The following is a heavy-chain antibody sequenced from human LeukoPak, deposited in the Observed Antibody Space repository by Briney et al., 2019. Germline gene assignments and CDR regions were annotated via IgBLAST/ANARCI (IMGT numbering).Heavy chain of an antibody. D-gene: IGHD3-22*01. Sequence: GGSLRLSCAASGFTFSSYGMHWVRQAPGKGLEWVAVIWYDGSNKYYADSVKGRFTISRDNAKNSLYLQMNSLRAEDTALYYCAKGPYYYDSSGYPLGWFDPWGQGTLVTVSS. V-gene: IGHV3-33*03. CDR2: IWYDGSNK. CDR3: AKGPYYYDSSGYPLGWFDP. J-gene: IGHJ5*02. CDR1: GFTFSSYG.